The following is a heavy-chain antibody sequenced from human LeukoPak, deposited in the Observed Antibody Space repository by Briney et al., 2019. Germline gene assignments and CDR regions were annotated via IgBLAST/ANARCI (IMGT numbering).Heavy chain of an antibody. V-gene: IGHV1-46*01. CDR3: ARVNDMTTVVDY. D-gene: IGHD4-23*01. CDR2: INPSGGST. CDR1: GYTFTSYY. J-gene: IGHJ4*02. Sequence: ASVKVSCKASGYTFTSYYMHWVRQAPGQGLEWMGIINPSGGSTSYAQKFQGRATMTRDMSTSTVYMELSSLRSEDTAVYYCARVNDMTTVVDYWGQGTLVTVSS.